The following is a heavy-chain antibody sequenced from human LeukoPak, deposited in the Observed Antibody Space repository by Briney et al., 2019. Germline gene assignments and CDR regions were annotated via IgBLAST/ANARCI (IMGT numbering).Heavy chain of an antibody. Sequence: ASVKVSCKASGYKFNTYSISWVRQAPGQALEWIVWISAYNGKTDYAQKFQGRVTMTTDTSTSTAYMELRSLRSDDTAVYYCARPDYGGNRGAFDIWGQGTMVTVSS. CDR3: ARPDYGGNRGAFDI. CDR2: ISAYNGKT. V-gene: IGHV1-18*01. D-gene: IGHD4-23*01. J-gene: IGHJ3*02. CDR1: GYKFNTYS.